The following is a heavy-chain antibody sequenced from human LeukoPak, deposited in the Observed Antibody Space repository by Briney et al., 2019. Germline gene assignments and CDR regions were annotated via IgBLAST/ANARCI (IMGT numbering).Heavy chain of an antibody. CDR3: ARGYYDRSGYSNPFDY. D-gene: IGHD3-22*01. V-gene: IGHV4-59*01. CDR2: IYYSVST. CDR1: GGSISSYY. J-gene: IGHJ4*02. Sequence: SETLSLTCTVSGGSISSYYWSWIRQPPGKGLEWIGYIYYSVSTNYNPSLKSRATISVDTSKNQFSLNLSSVTAADTAVYYCARGYYDRSGYSNPFDYWGQGTLVTVSS.